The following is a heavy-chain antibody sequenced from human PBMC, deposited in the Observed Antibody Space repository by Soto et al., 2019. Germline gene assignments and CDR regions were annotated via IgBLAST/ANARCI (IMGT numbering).Heavy chain of an antibody. D-gene: IGHD3-10*01. V-gene: IGHV3-21*01. J-gene: IGHJ4*02. Sequence: DVQLLESGGGLVKPGGSLRLSCETPGFNFSDYSMSWVRQAPGEGLEWVSFISSSSSFIYNAESVEGRFSVSRDNARNLMYLEMSSLRVEDTAIYYCAKDCGSGDGFDYWGQGTLVAVSS. CDR2: ISSSSSFI. CDR1: GFNFSDYS. CDR3: AKDCGSGDGFDY.